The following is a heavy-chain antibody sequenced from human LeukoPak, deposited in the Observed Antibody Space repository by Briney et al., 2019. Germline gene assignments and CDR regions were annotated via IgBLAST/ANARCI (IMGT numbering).Heavy chain of an antibody. CDR3: ARVTGYMIEDYFDY. V-gene: IGHV4-59*01. J-gene: IGHJ4*02. Sequence: PSETLSLTCTVSGGSISSYYWSWIRQPPGKGLEWIGYIYYSGSTNYNPSLKSRVTISVDTSKNQFSLKLSSVTAADTAVYYCARVTGYMIEDYFDYWGQGTLVTVSS. CDR1: GGSISSYY. D-gene: IGHD3-9*01. CDR2: IYYSGST.